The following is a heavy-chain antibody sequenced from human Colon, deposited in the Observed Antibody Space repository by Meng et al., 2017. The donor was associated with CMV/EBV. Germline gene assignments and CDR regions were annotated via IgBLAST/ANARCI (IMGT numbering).Heavy chain of an antibody. J-gene: IGHJ5*01. V-gene: IGHV1-2*02. CDR1: GYSFIGHY. Sequence: KASGYSFIGHYIYWVQQAPGQGLEWMRGSNPRSGDTNYAQKFQGRVTMTRDTSISIAYMELSSLRGGDTAVYYCARLSTVENWYDSWGQGTLVTVSS. CDR3: ARLSTVENWYDS. CDR2: SNPRSGDT. D-gene: IGHD4-23*01.